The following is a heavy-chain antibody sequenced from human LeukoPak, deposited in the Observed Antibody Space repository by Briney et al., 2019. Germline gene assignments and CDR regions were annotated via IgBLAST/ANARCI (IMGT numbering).Heavy chain of an antibody. D-gene: IGHD3-10*01. V-gene: IGHV3-21*01. Sequence: PGGSLRLSCAASGFTFSSYSMNWVRQAPGKGLEWVSSISSSSRYIYYADSVKGRFTISRDNANNSLYLQMNSVRDEDTAVYYCARDYTPDYGWFGADYYYYMDVWGKGTTVTISS. CDR2: ISSSSRYI. CDR1: GFTFSSYS. J-gene: IGHJ6*03. CDR3: ARDYTPDYGWFGADYYYYMDV.